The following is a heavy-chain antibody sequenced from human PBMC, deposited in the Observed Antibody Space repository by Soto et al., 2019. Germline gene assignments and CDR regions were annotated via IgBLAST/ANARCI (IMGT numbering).Heavy chain of an antibody. CDR3: AHRRSSRIFDY. J-gene: IGHJ4*02. V-gene: IGHV2-5*02. CDR1: GFSLSTSGVA. Sequence: QITLKESGPTLVTPTQTLTLTCSFSGFSLSTSGVAVGWIRQPPGKALEWLALIYWDDDKRYSSSLKSRLTITKDTSKNQVVLTMTNMDPVDTDTYYCAHRRSSRIFDYWGQGTLVTVSS. CDR2: IYWDDDK. D-gene: IGHD2-15*01.